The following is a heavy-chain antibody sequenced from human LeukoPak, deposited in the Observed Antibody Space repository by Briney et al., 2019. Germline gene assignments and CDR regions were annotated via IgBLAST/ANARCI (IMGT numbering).Heavy chain of an antibody. D-gene: IGHD6-19*01. J-gene: IGHJ4*02. Sequence: GGSLRLSCAASGFTFSSYAMSWVRQAPGRGLEWVSAIGTAGDTYYPGSVKGRFTISRENAKNSLYLQMNSLRAGDTAVYYCARAGSGWYDFDYWGQGTLVTVSS. V-gene: IGHV3-13*01. CDR2: IGTAGDT. CDR3: ARAGSGWYDFDY. CDR1: GFTFSSYA.